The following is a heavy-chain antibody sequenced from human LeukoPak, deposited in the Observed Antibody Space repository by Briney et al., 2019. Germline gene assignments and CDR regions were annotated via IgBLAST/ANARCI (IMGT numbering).Heavy chain of an antibody. CDR3: ANQLRYFDWTGYYFDY. CDR2: ISGSGGST. Sequence: GGSLRLSCAASGFTFSSYAMSWVRQAPGKGLEWVSAISGSGGSTYYADSVKGRFTISRDNSKNTLYLQMNSLRAEDTAVYYCANQLRYFDWTGYYFDYWGQGTLVTVSS. CDR1: GFTFSSYA. V-gene: IGHV3-23*01. J-gene: IGHJ4*02. D-gene: IGHD3-9*01.